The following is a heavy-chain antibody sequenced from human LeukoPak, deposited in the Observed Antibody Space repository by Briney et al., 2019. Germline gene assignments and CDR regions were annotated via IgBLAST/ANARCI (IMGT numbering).Heavy chain of an antibody. D-gene: IGHD3-10*01. J-gene: IGHJ3*02. CDR1: GFTFSDHY. CDR2: TRNKANSYTT. V-gene: IGHV3-72*01. Sequence: PGGSLRLSCAASGFTFSDHYMDWVRQAPGKGLEWVGRTRNKANSYTTEYAASVKGRFTISRDDSKNSLYLQMNSLKTEDTGGYYCARGGRGAFDIWGQGTMVTVSS. CDR3: ARGGRGAFDI.